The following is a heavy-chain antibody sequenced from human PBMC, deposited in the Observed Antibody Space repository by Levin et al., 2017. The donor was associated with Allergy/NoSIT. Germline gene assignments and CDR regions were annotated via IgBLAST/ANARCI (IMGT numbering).Heavy chain of an antibody. D-gene: IGHD3-22*01. Sequence: KTGGSLRLSCAASGFTFSTCSMNWVRQAPGKGLEWVSSISTSGNHIYYADSVRGRFTISRDNAKSSLYLQMNSLRAEDTAMYYCARDLTFYYDTSGYYPFDYWGQGTLVTVSS. CDR3: ARDLTFYYDTSGYYPFDY. V-gene: IGHV3-21*01. J-gene: IGHJ4*02. CDR1: GFTFSTCS. CDR2: ISTSGNHI.